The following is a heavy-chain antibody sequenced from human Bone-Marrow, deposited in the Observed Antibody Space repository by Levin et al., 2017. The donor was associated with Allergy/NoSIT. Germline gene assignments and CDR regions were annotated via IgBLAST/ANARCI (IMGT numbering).Heavy chain of an antibody. D-gene: IGHD4-17*01. CDR2: IYSGGTT. CDR1: GVNVIDNY. CDR3: ASDVNFSVTRFDY. V-gene: IGHV3-66*01. J-gene: IGHJ4*02. Sequence: PSETLSLTCVVSGVNVIDNYMSWVRQAPGKGLEWVSIIYSGGTTYYTDSVKGRFTISRDHSKNTLYLQMNSLRAEDTAVYFCASDVNFSVTRFDYWGQGTLVTVSS.